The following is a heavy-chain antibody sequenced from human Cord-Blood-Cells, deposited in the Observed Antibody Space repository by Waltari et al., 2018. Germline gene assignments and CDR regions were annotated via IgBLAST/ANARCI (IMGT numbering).Heavy chain of an antibody. D-gene: IGHD3-10*01. CDR2: INHSGST. Sequence: QVQLQQWGAGLLKPSETLSLTCAVYGGSFSGYYWSWIRQPPGKGLDWIGEINHSGSTNYNPSLKSRVTISVDTSKNQFSLKLSSVTAADTAVYYCAREGEAIGSGSYYYYYGMDVWGQGTTVTVSS. J-gene: IGHJ6*02. CDR1: GGSFSGYY. CDR3: AREGEAIGSGSYYYYYGMDV. V-gene: IGHV4-34*01.